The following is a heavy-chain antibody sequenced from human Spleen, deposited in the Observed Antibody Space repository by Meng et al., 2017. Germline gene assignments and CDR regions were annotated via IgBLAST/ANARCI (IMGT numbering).Heavy chain of an antibody. J-gene: IGHJ4*02. CDR2: INPSNFNT. V-gene: IGHV1-2*07. CDR3: ARLEGG. D-gene: IGHD1-1*01. CDR1: GYNFIGVS. Sequence: QVYLVQSGAEVKKPGASVKVSWNASGYNFIGVSWLYWIRQAPGQGLEXIGWINPSNFNTKYAHKFLGRVTVTRDTSTSTVYMEMSSLTYDDTAVYYCARLEGGWGQGTLVTVSS.